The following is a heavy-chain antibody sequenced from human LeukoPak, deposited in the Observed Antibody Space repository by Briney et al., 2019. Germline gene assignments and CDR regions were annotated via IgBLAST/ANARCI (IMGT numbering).Heavy chain of an antibody. CDR3: ARGKVVAGTPGQNSWDN. D-gene: IGHD6-19*01. J-gene: IGHJ4*02. V-gene: IGHV4-39*07. CDR1: GGSISSSSYY. Sequence: SETLSLTCTVSGGSISSSSYYWGWIRQPPGKGLEWIGSIYYSGSTYYNPSLKSRVTISVDTSKNQFSLKLTSVTAADTAVYYCARGKVVAGTPGQNSWDNWGQGILVTVSS. CDR2: IYYSGST.